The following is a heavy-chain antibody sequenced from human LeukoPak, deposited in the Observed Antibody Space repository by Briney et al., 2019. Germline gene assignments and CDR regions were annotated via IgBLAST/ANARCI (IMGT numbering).Heavy chain of an antibody. CDR2: IFYSGTT. V-gene: IGHV4-30-4*01. CDR1: GGSISSGDYY. D-gene: IGHD3-16*01. Sequence: SETLSLTCTVSGGSISSGDYYWSWIRQPPGKGLEWIGYIFYSGTTYYNPSLKSRVIISVDTPKNQFSLKLTSVTAADTAVYYCAILGRGGSTVAQFGWGQGALVTVSS. CDR3: AILGRGGSTVAQFG. J-gene: IGHJ4*02.